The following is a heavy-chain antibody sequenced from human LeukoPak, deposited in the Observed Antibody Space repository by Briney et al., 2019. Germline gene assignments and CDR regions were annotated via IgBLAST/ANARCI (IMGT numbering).Heavy chain of an antibody. Sequence: GGSLRLSCAASGFTFSSYGTNWVRQAPGKGLEWVAFIRDGSNKYYADSVKGRFTISRDNFKNTLYLQMNSLRVEDTAVYYCAKDWGVYFDYWGQGTLVTVSS. CDR3: AKDWGVYFDY. V-gene: IGHV3-30*02. CDR1: GFTFSSYG. J-gene: IGHJ4*02. D-gene: IGHD3-16*01. CDR2: IRDGSNK.